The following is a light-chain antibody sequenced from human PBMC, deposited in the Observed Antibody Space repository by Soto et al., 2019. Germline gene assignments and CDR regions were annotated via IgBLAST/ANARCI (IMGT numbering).Light chain of an antibody. Sequence: EIVLTQSPGTLSLSPGERATLSCRASQSVYTNYLAWYQQKPGQAPRLLIYGASRRATGIPDRFSGSGSETDFTLTISRLEPEDFAVYYWQHYVSSSPVYTFGQGTKLEIK. CDR3: QHYVSSSPVYT. J-gene: IGKJ2*01. CDR1: QSVYTNY. CDR2: GAS. V-gene: IGKV3-20*01.